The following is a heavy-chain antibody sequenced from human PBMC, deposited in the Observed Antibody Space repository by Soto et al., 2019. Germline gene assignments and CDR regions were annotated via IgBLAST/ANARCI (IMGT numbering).Heavy chain of an antibody. Sequence: EVQLLESGGCLVQPGRSLRLSCAASGFTFSSYAMSWVRQAPGKGLEWVSAISGSGGSTYYADSVKGRFTISRDNSKNTLYLQMNSLRAEDTAVYYCAKSIAVAGNWYFDLWGRGTLVTVSS. CDR2: ISGSGGST. CDR1: GFTFSSYA. CDR3: AKSIAVAGNWYFDL. V-gene: IGHV3-23*01. D-gene: IGHD6-19*01. J-gene: IGHJ2*01.